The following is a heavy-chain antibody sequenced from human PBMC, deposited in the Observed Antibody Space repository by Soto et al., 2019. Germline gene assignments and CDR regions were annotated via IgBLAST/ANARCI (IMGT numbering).Heavy chain of an antibody. CDR3: ERGEDGVDGRLDY. D-gene: IGHD3-3*01. CDR1: DATISTATFY. V-gene: IGHV4-39*07. CDR2: IYYSGSA. J-gene: IGHJ4*02. Sequence: SETLSLTCTVSDATISTATFYWIRQLPGEALEWIGYIYYSGSAYYNSSLRSRATLSLDTSKSEFSLTLTSLTAADTAVYYCERGEDGVDGRLDYWGQGTLVTVSS.